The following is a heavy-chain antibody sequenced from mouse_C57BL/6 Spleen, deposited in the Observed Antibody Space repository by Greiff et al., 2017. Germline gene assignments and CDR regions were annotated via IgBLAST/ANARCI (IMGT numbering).Heavy chain of an antibody. CDR1: GYSITSGYY. V-gene: IGHV3-6*01. Sequence: EVKLQESGPGLVKPSQSLSLTCSVTGYSITSGYYWNWIRQFPGNKLEWMGYISYDGSNNYNPSLKNLISITRDTSKNQFFLKLNSVTTEDTATYYCARVDYDNFDYWGQGTTLTVSS. D-gene: IGHD2-4*01. CDR2: ISYDGSN. CDR3: ARVDYDNFDY. J-gene: IGHJ2*01.